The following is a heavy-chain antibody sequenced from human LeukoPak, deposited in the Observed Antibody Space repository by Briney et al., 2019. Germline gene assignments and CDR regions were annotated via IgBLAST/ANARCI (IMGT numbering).Heavy chain of an antibody. CDR1: GFTFSTYW. Sequence: GGSLRLSCAASGFTFSTYWMHWVRQAPGKGLLWVSRINGDGTSTKYADSVRGRFTISRDNARHTLYLQMNSLRAEDTAVYYCARASTTVPNLLDYWGQGTLVTVSS. V-gene: IGHV3-74*03. J-gene: IGHJ4*02. CDR3: ARASTTVPNLLDY. CDR2: INGDGTST. D-gene: IGHD4-17*01.